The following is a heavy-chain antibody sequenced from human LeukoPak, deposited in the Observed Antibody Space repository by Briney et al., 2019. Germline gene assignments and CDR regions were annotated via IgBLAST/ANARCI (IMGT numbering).Heavy chain of an antibody. CDR2: TSISVEST. CDR3: AKGVSGYYSIFDY. CDR1: GFTFGIYA. J-gene: IGHJ4*02. Sequence: QSRGSLRLSWAPAGFTFGIYAMSWARQAAGKGREWVTSTSISVESTNYGDSVKGPFTISRDNSKNKLYLQMNSLRAEDTGIYFCAKGVSGYYSIFDYWGQGTLVTVFS. V-gene: IGHV3-23*01. D-gene: IGHD3-22*01.